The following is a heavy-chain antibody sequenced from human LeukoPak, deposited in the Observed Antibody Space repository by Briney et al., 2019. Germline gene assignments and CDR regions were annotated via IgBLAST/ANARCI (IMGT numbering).Heavy chain of an antibody. V-gene: IGHV4-34*01. CDR2: IKHSGST. CDR1: GGSFSGYY. CDR3: ARGRYYYGSGSFLGYGMDV. J-gene: IGHJ6*02. D-gene: IGHD3-10*01. Sequence: PSETLSLTCAVYGGSFSGYYWSWIRQPPGKGLEWIGEIKHSGSTNYNPSLKSRVTISVDTSKNQFSLKLSSVTAADTAVYYCARGRYYYGSGSFLGYGMDVWGQGTTVTVSS.